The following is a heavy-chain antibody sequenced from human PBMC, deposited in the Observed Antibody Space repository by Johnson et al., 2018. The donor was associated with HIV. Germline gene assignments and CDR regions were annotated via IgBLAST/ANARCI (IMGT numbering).Heavy chain of an antibody. CDR3: AREGAPSARDFGAFDI. D-gene: IGHD1-26*01. Sequence: QMQLVESGGGLVKPGGSLRLSCAASGFTFSDYYMSWIRQAPGKGLEWVSYISSSGSTIYYADSVKGRFTISRDNAKNTLYLQMSSLRAEDTAVYYCAREGAPSARDFGAFDIWGQGTMVTVSS. V-gene: IGHV3-11*04. CDR2: ISSSGSTI. J-gene: IGHJ3*02. CDR1: GFTFSDYY.